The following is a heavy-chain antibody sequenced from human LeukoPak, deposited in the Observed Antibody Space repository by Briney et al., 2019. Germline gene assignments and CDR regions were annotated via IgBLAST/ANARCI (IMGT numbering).Heavy chain of an antibody. CDR3: AKRDCSGGSCYFIY. CDR2: ISGSGGST. J-gene: IGHJ4*02. D-gene: IGHD2-15*01. CDR1: GFTFSNAW. Sequence: GGSLRLSCAASGFTFSNAWMSWVRQAPGKGLEWVSAISGSGGSTYYADSVKGRFTISRDNSKNTLYLQMNSLRAEDTAVYYCAKRDCSGGSCYFIYWGQGTLVTVSS. V-gene: IGHV3-23*01.